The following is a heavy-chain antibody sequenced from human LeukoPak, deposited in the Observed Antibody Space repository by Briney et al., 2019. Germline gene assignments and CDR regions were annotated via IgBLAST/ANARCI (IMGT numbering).Heavy chain of an antibody. J-gene: IGHJ4*02. D-gene: IGHD2-2*01. CDR3: ARGLGYCSSTSCYSLGY. CDR1: GYTFTGYY. CDR2: IIPIFGTA. V-gene: IGHV1-46*01. Sequence: ASVKVSCKASGYTFTGYYMHWVRQAPGQGLEWMGGIIPIFGTANYAQKFQGRVTMTRDTSTSTVYMELSSLRSEDTAVYYCARGLGYCSSTSCYSLGYWGQGTLVTVSS.